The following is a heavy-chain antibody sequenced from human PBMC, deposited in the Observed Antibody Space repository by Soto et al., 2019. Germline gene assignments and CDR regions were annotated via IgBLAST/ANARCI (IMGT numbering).Heavy chain of an antibody. CDR1: GGSISSYY. CDR3: ASQSRYCTNGVCRNWFDP. D-gene: IGHD2-8*01. V-gene: IGHV4-59*08. CDR2: IYYSGST. Sequence: PSETLSLTCTVSGGSISSYYWSWIRQPPGKGLEWIGYIYYSGSTNYNPSLKSRVTISVDTSKNQFSLELSSVTAADTAVYYCASQSRYCTNGVCRNWFDPWGQGTLVTVSS. J-gene: IGHJ5*02.